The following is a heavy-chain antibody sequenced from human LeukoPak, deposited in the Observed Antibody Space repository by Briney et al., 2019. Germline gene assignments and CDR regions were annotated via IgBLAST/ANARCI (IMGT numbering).Heavy chain of an antibody. J-gene: IGHJ4*02. Sequence: GRSLRLSCAASGFTFDDYAMHWVRQAPGKGLEWVSGISWNSGSIGYADSVKGRFTMSRDNAKKSLYLEMNSLRAEDTAVYYCARDQYGLGYGSLFDYWGQGTLVTVSS. CDR3: ARDQYGLGYGSLFDY. CDR1: GFTFDDYA. D-gene: IGHD3-10*01. CDR2: ISWNSGSI. V-gene: IGHV3-9*01.